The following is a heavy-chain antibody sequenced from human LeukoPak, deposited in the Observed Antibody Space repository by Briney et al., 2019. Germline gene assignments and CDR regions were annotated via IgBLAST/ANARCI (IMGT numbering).Heavy chain of an antibody. V-gene: IGHV4-39*07. CDR3: ARLTYDSSGYYYGPFDY. D-gene: IGHD3-22*01. CDR1: GDSITGYY. Sequence: PSETLSLTCSVSGDSITGYYWGWIRQPPGKGLEWIGNIYYTGNTYYNSSLKSRVTISLDTSKNQFSLKLSSVTAADTAVYYCARLTYDSSGYYYGPFDYWGQGTLVTVSS. CDR2: IYYTGNT. J-gene: IGHJ4*02.